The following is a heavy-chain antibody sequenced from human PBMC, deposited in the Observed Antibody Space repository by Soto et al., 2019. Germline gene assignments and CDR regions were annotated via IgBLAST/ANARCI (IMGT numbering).Heavy chain of an antibody. D-gene: IGHD3-3*01. CDR1: GGSFRGYY. J-gene: IGHJ6*02. CDR3: ARGALRFLEWLGYYYYYGMDV. CDR2: INHSGST. V-gene: IGHV4-34*01. Sequence: TSKTLSLTCAVYGGSFRGYYWSWILQPAGKGLEWIGEINHSGSTNYNPSLKSRVTISVDTSKNQFSLKLSSVTAADTAVYYCARGALRFLEWLGYYYYYGMDVWGQGTTVTVS.